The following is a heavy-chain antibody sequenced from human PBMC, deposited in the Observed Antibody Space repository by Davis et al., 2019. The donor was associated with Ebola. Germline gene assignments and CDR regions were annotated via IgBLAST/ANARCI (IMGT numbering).Heavy chain of an antibody. CDR3: ATRGTK. CDR1: GFIFSTNW. CDR2: IDPDGSQK. D-gene: IGHD1/OR15-1a*01. Sequence: GESLKISCAPSGFIFSTNWMSWVRQAPGKGPEWVAKIDPDGSQKYYVDSVKGRFTISRDNAKNSLYLQMNSLRAEDTAVYYCATRGTKWGQGTLVTVSS. J-gene: IGHJ4*02. V-gene: IGHV3-7*01.